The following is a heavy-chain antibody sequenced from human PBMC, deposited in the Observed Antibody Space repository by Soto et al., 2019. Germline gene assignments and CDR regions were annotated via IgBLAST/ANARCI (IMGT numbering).Heavy chain of an antibody. Sequence: QVQLVRSGAEVKKPGSSVKVSCKASGGTFSSYTISWVRQAPGQGLEWMGRIIPILGIANYAQKFQGRVTITADKSTSTAYMELSSLRSEDTAVYYCAKDYGGKDGDYWGQGTLVTVSS. CDR1: GGTFSSYT. D-gene: IGHD4-17*01. CDR2: IIPILGIA. J-gene: IGHJ4*02. CDR3: AKDYGGKDGDY. V-gene: IGHV1-69*08.